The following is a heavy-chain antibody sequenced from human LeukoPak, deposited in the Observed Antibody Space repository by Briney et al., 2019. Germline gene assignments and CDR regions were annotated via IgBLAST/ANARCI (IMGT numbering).Heavy chain of an antibody. Sequence: GGSLRLSCAASRFTFSSYSMNWVRQAPGKGLEWVSSISSSSSYIYYADSVKGRFTISRDNAKNSLYLQMNSLRAEDTAVYYCAREPHSYYYYYGMDVWGKGTTVTVSS. CDR1: RFTFSSYS. D-gene: IGHD1-14*01. V-gene: IGHV3-21*01. CDR2: ISSSSSYI. CDR3: AREPHSYYYYYGMDV. J-gene: IGHJ6*04.